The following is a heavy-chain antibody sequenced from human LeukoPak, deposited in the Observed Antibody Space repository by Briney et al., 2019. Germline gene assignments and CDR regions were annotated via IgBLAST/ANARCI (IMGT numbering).Heavy chain of an antibody. CDR1: GFTFSSYG. J-gene: IGHJ4*02. CDR2: IRYDGSNK. CDR3: AKAPAGYCSTTSCFLDY. V-gene: IGHV3-30*02. D-gene: IGHD2-2*01. Sequence: PGGSLRLSCAASGFTFSSYGMHWVRQAPGKGLEWVAFIRYDGSNKYYADSVKGRFTISRDNSKNTLYLQMNSLRAEDTAVYYCAKAPAGYCSTTSCFLDYWGQGTLVTVSS.